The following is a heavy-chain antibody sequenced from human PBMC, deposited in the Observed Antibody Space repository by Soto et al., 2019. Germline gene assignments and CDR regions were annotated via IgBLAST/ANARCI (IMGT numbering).Heavy chain of an antibody. CDR3: ARGQVVVAASPYYYYMDV. V-gene: IGHV4-34*01. J-gene: IGHJ6*03. CDR2: INHSGST. D-gene: IGHD2-15*01. CDR1: GGSFSGYY. Sequence: SETLSLTCAVYGGSFSGYYWSWIRQPPGKGLKRIGEINHSGSTNYNPSHKSRVTISVDTSKNQFSLKLSSVTAADTAVYYCARGQVVVAASPYYYYMDVWGKGTTVTVSS.